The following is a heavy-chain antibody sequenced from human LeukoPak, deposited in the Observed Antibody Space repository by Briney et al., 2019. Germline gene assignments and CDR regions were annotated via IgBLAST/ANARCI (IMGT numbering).Heavy chain of an antibody. CDR3: ARGRFLEWLPVPDY. V-gene: IGHV3-20*04. Sequence: GGSLRLSCAASGFTFDDYGMSWVRQAPGKGLEWVSGVNWNGGSTAYADSVKGRFTISRDNAKNSLYLQMNSLRSEDTALYYCARGRFLEWLPVPDYWGQGTLVTVSS. J-gene: IGHJ4*02. D-gene: IGHD3-3*01. CDR1: GFTFDDYG. CDR2: VNWNGGST.